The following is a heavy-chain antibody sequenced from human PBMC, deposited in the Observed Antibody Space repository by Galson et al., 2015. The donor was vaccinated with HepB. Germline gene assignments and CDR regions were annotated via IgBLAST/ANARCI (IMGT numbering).Heavy chain of an antibody. V-gene: IGHV1-46*01. Sequence: SCKASGYTSTTYYIHWVRQAPGQGLEWMGMIYPSGVRTTYARKFQGRVVVTRDTSTRTVYMERSSLRPEDMAVYYCASSPRGIYDAFDIWGQGTMVTVSS. CDR3: ASSPRGIYDAFDI. J-gene: IGHJ3*02. CDR1: GYTSTTYY. CDR2: IYPSGVRT. D-gene: IGHD1-1*01.